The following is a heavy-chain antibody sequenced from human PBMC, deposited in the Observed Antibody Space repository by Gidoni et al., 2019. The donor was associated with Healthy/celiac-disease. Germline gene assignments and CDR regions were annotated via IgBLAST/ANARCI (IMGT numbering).Heavy chain of an antibody. CDR1: GGTFSSYA. J-gene: IGHJ6*02. CDR2: IIPILGIA. CDR3: ARVGAEYCSGGSCFPINYYYYGMDV. Sequence: QVQLVQSGAEVKKPGSSVKVSCKASGGTFSSYAISWVRQAPGQGLEWMGRIIPILGIANYAQKFQGRVTITADKSTSTAYMELSSLRSEDTAVYYCARVGAEYCSGGSCFPINYYYYGMDVWGQGTTVTVSS. V-gene: IGHV1-69*04. D-gene: IGHD2-15*01.